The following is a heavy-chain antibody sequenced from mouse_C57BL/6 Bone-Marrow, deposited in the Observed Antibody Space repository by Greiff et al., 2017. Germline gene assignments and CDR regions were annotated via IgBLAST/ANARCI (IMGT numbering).Heavy chain of an antibody. CDR3: TRGLPLNCAMDY. D-gene: IGHD3-1*01. Sequence: EVQLVESGEGLVKPGGSLKLSCAASGFTFSSYAMSWVRQTPEKRLEWVAYISSGGDYIYYAATVQGRFTISRDNARNTLYLQMSSLKSEDTAMYYCTRGLPLNCAMDYWGQGTSVTVSS. J-gene: IGHJ4*01. CDR2: ISSGGDYI. CDR1: GFTFSSYA. V-gene: IGHV5-9-1*02.